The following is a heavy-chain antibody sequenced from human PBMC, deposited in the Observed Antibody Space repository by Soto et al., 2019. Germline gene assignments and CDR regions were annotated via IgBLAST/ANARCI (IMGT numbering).Heavy chain of an antibody. CDR2: MYAGGDT. J-gene: IGHJ4*01. V-gene: IGHV3-53*01. Sequence: EVQLVESGGALIQPGGSLRLSCDASGLSVSDNYMGWVRQDPGRGLEWVSVMYAGGDTHYADSVKGRFTISRDKSENTLYLQMNSLRDEDTGVYFCVSRIPSWVFDYWGLGTLVTVSS. CDR3: VSRIPSWVFDY. D-gene: IGHD2-21*01. CDR1: GLSVSDNY.